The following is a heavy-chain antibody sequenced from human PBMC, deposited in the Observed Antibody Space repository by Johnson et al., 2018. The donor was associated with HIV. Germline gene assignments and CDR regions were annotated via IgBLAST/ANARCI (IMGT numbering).Heavy chain of an antibody. CDR3: AKVDCGGDTCAGDDPFDL. J-gene: IGHJ3*01. V-gene: IGHV3-74*03. CDR1: GFAFRTYW. CDR2: IYNHGSRT. D-gene: IGHD2-21*01. Sequence: VQLVESGGGVVQPGGSLRLSCAASGFAFRTYWMVWVRQVPGKRPVWVVRIYNHGSRTSYADSVRGRFTISRDNAKYTVDMQMNSLRVEDTAVYYCAKVDCGGDTCAGDDPFDLWGQGTLVTVSS.